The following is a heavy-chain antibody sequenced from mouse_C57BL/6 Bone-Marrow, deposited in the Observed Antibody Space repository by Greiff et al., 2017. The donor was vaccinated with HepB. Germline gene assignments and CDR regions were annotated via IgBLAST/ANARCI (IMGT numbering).Heavy chain of an antibody. CDR3: ARGGSYHTWFAY. CDR1: GYSITSGYY. Sequence: EVHLVESGPGLVKPSQSLSLTCSVTGYSITSGYYWNWIRQFPGNKLEWMGYISYDGSNNYHPSLKNRISITRDTSKNQFFLKLNSVTTEDTATYYCARGGSYHTWFAYWGQGTLVTVSA. V-gene: IGHV3-6*01. D-gene: IGHD2-12*01. J-gene: IGHJ3*01. CDR2: ISYDGSN.